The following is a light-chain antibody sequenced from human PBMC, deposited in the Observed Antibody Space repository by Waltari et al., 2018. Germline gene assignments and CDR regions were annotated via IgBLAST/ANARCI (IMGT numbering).Light chain of an antibody. Sequence: SCRASQSVTNFSAWYQQKPVQAPRVLIYSASTRAAAVPARFSGSGSGTDFTLTLSSLEPEDFAVYYCQQLSILPRTFGQGTKVEVK. CDR2: SAS. CDR3: QQLSILPRT. V-gene: IGKV3-11*01. J-gene: IGKJ1*01. CDR1: QSVTNF.